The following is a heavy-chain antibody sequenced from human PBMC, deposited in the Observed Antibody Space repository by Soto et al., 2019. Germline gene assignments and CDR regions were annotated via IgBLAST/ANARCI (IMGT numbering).Heavy chain of an antibody. V-gene: IGHV3-21*06. CDR2: ISSTTNYI. Sequence: PGGSLRLSCAACGFTFTRYSMNWVRQAPGKGLEWVSSISSTTNYIYYGDSVKGRFTISRDNAKNSLYLEMNSLRAEDTAVYYCARESEDLTSNFDYWGQGTLVTVSS. CDR3: ARESEDLTSNFDY. J-gene: IGHJ4*02. CDR1: GFTFTRYS.